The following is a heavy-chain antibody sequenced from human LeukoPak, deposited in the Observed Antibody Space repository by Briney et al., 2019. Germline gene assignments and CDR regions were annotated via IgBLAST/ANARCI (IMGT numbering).Heavy chain of an antibody. V-gene: IGHV4-59*01. J-gene: IGHJ4*02. CDR3: ACTGYYDSSGYYPEGFDY. Sequence: SETLSLTCTVSGGSISSYYWSWIRQPPGKGLEWIGYIYYSGSTNYNPSLKSRVTISVDTSKNQFSLKLSSVTAADTAVYYCACTGYYDSSGYYPEGFDYWGQGTLVTVSS. D-gene: IGHD3-22*01. CDR1: GGSISSYY. CDR2: IYYSGST.